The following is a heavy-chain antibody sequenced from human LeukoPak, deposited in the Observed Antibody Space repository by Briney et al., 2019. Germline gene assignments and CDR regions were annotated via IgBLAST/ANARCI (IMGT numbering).Heavy chain of an antibody. V-gene: IGHV4-39*01. Sequence: SETLSLTCTVSGGSISSSSYYWGWIRQPPGKGLEWIGSTYYSGSTYYNPSLKSRVTISVDTSKNQFSLKLSSVTAADTAVYYCARLVAVVVPAAIRVARWFDPWGQGTLVTVSS. CDR2: TYYSGST. J-gene: IGHJ5*02. D-gene: IGHD2-2*01. CDR3: ARLVAVVVPAAIRVARWFDP. CDR1: GGSISSSSYY.